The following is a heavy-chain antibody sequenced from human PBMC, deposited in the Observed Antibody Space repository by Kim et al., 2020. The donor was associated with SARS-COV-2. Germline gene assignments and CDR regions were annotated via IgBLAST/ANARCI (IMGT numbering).Heavy chain of an antibody. D-gene: IGHD3-22*01. V-gene: IGHV3-23*01. J-gene: IGHJ4*02. CDR3: AKDSRASNYYDLDF. Sequence: YAESVKGLFTISRDNSKNTLYLQMNSLRAEDTAVYFCAKDSRASNYYDLDFWGQGTLVTVSS.